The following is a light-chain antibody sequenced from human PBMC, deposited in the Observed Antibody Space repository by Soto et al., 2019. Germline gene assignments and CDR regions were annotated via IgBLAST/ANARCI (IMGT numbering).Light chain of an antibody. Sequence: PLSLSVTPVQAAAISCKSSLSLLHITGETFLFWYLQKPGQSPQLLIYEVSTRVSGVPDRFSGSGSGTDFTLEISRVETDDVGIYYCMQSTQSTPKFGQGTRLEIK. CDR1: LSLLHITGETF. CDR3: MQSTQSTPK. CDR2: EVS. V-gene: IGKV2D-29*02. J-gene: IGKJ5*01.